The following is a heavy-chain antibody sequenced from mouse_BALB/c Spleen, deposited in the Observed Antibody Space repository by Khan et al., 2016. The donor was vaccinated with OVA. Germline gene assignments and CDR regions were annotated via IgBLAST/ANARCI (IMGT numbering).Heavy chain of an antibody. CDR2: IWGDGST. J-gene: IGHJ4*01. D-gene: IGHD2-10*01. CDR1: GFSLTGYG. Sequence: QMQLEESGPGLVAPSQSLSITCTVSGFSLTGYGVNWVRQPPGKGLEWLGMIWGDGSTDYNSALKSRLSISKDNSKSQVFLKMNSLQTSNTARYYCARAYYGNYREAMDYWGQGTSVTVSS. V-gene: IGHV2-6-7*01. CDR3: ARAYYGNYREAMDY.